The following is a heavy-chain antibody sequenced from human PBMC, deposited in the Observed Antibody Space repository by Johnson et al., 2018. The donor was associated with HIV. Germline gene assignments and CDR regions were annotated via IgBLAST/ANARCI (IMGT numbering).Heavy chain of an antibody. CDR3: ANLGDYSGINGFDI. V-gene: IGHV3-48*02. Sequence: VQLVESGGGLVQPGGSLRLSCAASGFIFSNAWMSWVRQAPGKGLEWVSYISSTKNTIYYADSVKGRFTISRDNAKNSLNLQMNSLRDEDTAVYYCANLGDYSGINGFDIWGQGTMVTVSS. J-gene: IGHJ3*02. D-gene: IGHD4-23*01. CDR1: GFIFSNAW. CDR2: ISSTKNTI.